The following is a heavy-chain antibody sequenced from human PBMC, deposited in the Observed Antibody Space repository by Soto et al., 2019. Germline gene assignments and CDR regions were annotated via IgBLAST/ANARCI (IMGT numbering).Heavy chain of an antibody. D-gene: IGHD3-3*01. J-gene: IGHJ6*02. Sequence: SETLSLTCTVSGGPFSSGDYYWSWIRQHPGKGPEWIGYIYYSGSTYYNSSLKSRITISVDTSKNQFSLKLNSVTAADTAVYYCARSKAAYYDFWSGFSPNYGMDVWGQGTTVTVSS. CDR1: GGPFSSGDYY. CDR2: IYYSGST. V-gene: IGHV4-31*03. CDR3: ARSKAAYYDFWSGFSPNYGMDV.